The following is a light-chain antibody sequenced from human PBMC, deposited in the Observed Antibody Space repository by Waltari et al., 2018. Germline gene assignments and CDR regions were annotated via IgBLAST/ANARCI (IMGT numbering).Light chain of an antibody. J-gene: IGLJ1*01. CDR3: CSYAGRGTYV. V-gene: IGLV2-23*02. Sequence: QSALTQPASVSGTPGQSITISCSGTTSDVGSYDLVSWDQQHPGEAPKLLICEVFKRPPDTASRFPGSKSGSTASLTISGLQPEDEADYYCCSYAGRGTYVFGSGTKVTFL. CDR2: EVF. CDR1: TSDVGSYDL.